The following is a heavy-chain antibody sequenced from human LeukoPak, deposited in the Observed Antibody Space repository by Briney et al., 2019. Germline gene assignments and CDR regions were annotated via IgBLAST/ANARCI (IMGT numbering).Heavy chain of an antibody. Sequence: PSETLSLTCPVSGGSLSTSDYYWGWIRQSPVKGLEWIGDVFYTGKTNYNPSLRGRATISIDTSKNQFSLKLTYVTAADTAVYYCARVFDSWGQGNLVTVSS. V-gene: IGHV4-39*07. CDR3: ARVFDS. CDR1: GGSLSTSDYY. CDR2: VFYTGKT. J-gene: IGHJ4*02.